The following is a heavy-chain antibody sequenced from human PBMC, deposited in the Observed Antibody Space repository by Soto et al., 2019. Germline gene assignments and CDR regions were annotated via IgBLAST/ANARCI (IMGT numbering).Heavy chain of an antibody. CDR2: ISYDGDNK. J-gene: IGHJ6*02. CDR3: AKGSSPYYYYYGMDV. CDR1: GFTFSNYV. V-gene: IGHV3-30*18. D-gene: IGHD3-16*01. Sequence: SLILSCASSGFTFSNYVMHWVRQAAGKVLEWVAVISYDGDNKYYADSVKGRFTISRDTSKNTLYLQMNSLRVEDAAVYHCAKGSSPYYYYYGMDVWGQGTTVTVSS.